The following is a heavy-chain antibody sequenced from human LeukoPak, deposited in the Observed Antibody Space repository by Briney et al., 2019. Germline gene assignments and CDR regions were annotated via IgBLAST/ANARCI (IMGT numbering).Heavy chain of an antibody. CDR1: GFTFSSYS. CDR3: ARVRGSITIFGVVIIHYFDY. V-gene: IGHV3-7*01. D-gene: IGHD3-3*01. CDR2: IKQDGSEK. Sequence: GGSLRLSCAASGFTFSSYSMNWVRQAPGRGLEWVANIKQDGSEKYYVDSVKGRFTISRDNAKNSLYLQMNSLRAEDTAVYYCARVRGSITIFGVVIIHYFDYWGQGTLVTVSS. J-gene: IGHJ4*02.